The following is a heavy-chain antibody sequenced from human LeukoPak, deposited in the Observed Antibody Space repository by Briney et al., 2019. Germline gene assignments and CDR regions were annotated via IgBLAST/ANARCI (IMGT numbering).Heavy chain of an antibody. CDR3: ARAAKTYDY. CDR2: IKQDGSEK. CDR1: GFTFSNYW. V-gene: IGHV3-7*01. Sequence: SGGSLRLSCAASGFTFSNYWMSWARQAPGKGLEWVANIKQDGSEKYYVDSVKGRFTISRDNAKNSLYLQMNSLRAEDTAIYYCARAAKTYDYWGQGTLVTVSS. J-gene: IGHJ4*02.